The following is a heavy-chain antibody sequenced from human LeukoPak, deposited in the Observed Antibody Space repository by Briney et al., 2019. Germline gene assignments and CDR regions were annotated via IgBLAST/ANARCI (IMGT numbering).Heavy chain of an antibody. V-gene: IGHV4-61*08. CDR3: AGLRYFDWLFDY. Sequence: SQTLSLTCTVSGGSISSGGYYWSWIRQPPGKGLEWIGYIYYSGSTNYNPSLKSRVTISVDTSKNQFSLKLSSVTAADTAVYYCAGLRYFDWLFDYWGQGTLVTVSS. D-gene: IGHD3-9*01. J-gene: IGHJ4*02. CDR1: GGSISSGGYY. CDR2: IYYSGST.